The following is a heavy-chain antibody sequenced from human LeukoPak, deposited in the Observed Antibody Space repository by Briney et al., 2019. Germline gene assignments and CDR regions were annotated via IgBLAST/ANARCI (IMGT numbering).Heavy chain of an antibody. CDR1: GGSFSGYY. CDR3: ARQDDKDHGDQNWFDP. Sequence: SETLSPTCAVYGGSFSGYYWSWIRQPPGKWLEWIGSINYSGNTFYNPSLMSRVTMSVDTSKNQFSLKLTSVTAADTAVYYCARQDDKDHGDQNWFDPWGQGTLVTVSS. D-gene: IGHD4-17*01. V-gene: IGHV4-34*01. CDR2: INYSGNT. J-gene: IGHJ5*02.